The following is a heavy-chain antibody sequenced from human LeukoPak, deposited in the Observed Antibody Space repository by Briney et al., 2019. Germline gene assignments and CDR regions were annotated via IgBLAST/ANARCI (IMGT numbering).Heavy chain of an antibody. Sequence: GGSLRLSCAASGFTFSSNGMHWVRQAPGKGLEWVAVILYDGSKEYYADSVKGRFTISRDNSKNTLYLQMSSLRDDDTAVYYCVKDFGAPMGQLDYWGQGTLVTVSS. CDR1: GFTFSSNG. D-gene: IGHD3-16*01. CDR2: ILYDGSKE. CDR3: VKDFGAPMGQLDY. V-gene: IGHV3-30*18. J-gene: IGHJ4*02.